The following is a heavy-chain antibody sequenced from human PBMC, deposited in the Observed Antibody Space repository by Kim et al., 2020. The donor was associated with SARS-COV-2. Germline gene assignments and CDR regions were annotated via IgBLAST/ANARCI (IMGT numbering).Heavy chain of an antibody. V-gene: IGHV3-21*01. CDR1: GFTFSSYS. J-gene: IGHJ2*01. Sequence: GGSLRLSCAASGFTFSSYSMNWVRQAPGKGLEWVSSISSSSSYIYYADSVKGRFTISRDNAKNSLYLQLNSLRAEDTAVYYCARDVGGSGSYWWGWYFDLWGRGTLVTVSS. D-gene: IGHD3-10*01. CDR3: ARDVGGSGSYWWGWYFDL. CDR2: ISSSSSYI.